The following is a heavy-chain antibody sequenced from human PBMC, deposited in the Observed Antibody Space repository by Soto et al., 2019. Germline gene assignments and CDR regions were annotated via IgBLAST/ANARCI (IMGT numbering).Heavy chain of an antibody. CDR2: IYYSGNT. CDR3: ARDPIPTDYGDYRDAFDI. Sequence: LSLTCTVSGGSISSGNYYWAWIRQHPGKGLEWIGYIYYSGNTYYNPSLKSRVTISVDTSKNQFSLKLTSVTAADTAIYYCARDPIPTDYGDYRDAFDIWGQGTMVTVSS. CDR1: GGSISSGNYY. D-gene: IGHD4-17*01. J-gene: IGHJ3*02. V-gene: IGHV4-31*03.